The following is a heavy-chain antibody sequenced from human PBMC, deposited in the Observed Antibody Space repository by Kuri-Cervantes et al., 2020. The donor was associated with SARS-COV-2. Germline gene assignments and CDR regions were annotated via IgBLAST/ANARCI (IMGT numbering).Heavy chain of an antibody. V-gene: IGHV3-9*01. D-gene: IGHD2-2*01. CDR2: ISWNSGSI. Sequence: SLKISCAASGFTFSSYAMSWVRQAPGKGLEWVSGISWNSGSIGYADSVRGRFTISRDNAKNSLYLQMNNLRPEDTALYFCAKASSTSPYWGQGTPVTVSS. J-gene: IGHJ4*02. CDR3: AKASSTSPY. CDR1: GFTFSSYA.